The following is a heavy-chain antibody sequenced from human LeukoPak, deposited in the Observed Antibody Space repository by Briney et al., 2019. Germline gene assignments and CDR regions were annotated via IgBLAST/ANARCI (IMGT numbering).Heavy chain of an antibody. D-gene: IGHD1-26*01. Sequence: GGPQGPPCAPSGLNVRSDYLGGVGRAPGRGWKGVSFFYKFDTYYADSVKGRFTISRDNSKDTFYLQMNSLRVDDTAVYFCTRAPAWDLLYYNWGQGTRVTVSS. CDR1: GLNVRSDY. J-gene: IGHJ4*02. V-gene: IGHV3-53*01. CDR3: TRAPAWDLLYYN. CDR2: FYKFDT.